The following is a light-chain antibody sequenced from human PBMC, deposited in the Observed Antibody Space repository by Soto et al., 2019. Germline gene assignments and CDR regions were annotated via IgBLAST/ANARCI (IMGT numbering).Light chain of an antibody. CDR1: QGISNS. Sequence: DIQMTQSPSAMSASLGDRVTITCRASQGISNSLAWFQQKPGKVPKRLIYGASTLQSGAPSRFSGSASGAAFTLTISSLQPDDFATYYCQHYNSYSEAFGQGTKVDIK. CDR2: GAS. CDR3: QHYNSYSEA. J-gene: IGKJ1*01. V-gene: IGKV1-17*03.